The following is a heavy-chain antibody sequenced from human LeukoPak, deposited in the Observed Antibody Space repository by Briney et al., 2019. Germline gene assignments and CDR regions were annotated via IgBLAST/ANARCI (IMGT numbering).Heavy chain of an antibody. CDR1: GFTFSSYG. D-gene: IGHD3-10*01. CDR2: ISYDGSNK. J-gene: IGHJ4*02. Sequence: GGSLRLSCAASGFTFSSYGMHWVRQAPGKGLEWVAVISYDGSNKYYADSVKGRFTISRDNSKNTLYLQMNSLRAEDTAAYYCAKDFGFDYWGQGTLVTVSS. V-gene: IGHV3-30*18. CDR3: AKDFGFDY.